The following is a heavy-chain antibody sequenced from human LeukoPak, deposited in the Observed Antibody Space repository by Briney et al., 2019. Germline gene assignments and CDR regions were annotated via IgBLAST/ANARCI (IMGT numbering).Heavy chain of an antibody. CDR3: ARDYGSGSLYFYGMDV. D-gene: IGHD3-10*01. CDR1: GGSISSYY. J-gene: IGHJ6*02. V-gene: IGHV4-59*01. CDR2: IYYSGST. Sequence: PSETLSLTCTVSGGSISSYYWSWIRQPPGKGLEWIGYIYYSGSTNYNPSLKSRVTISVDTSKNEFSLKLTSVTAADTAVYYCARDYGSGSLYFYGMDVWGQGTTVTVSS.